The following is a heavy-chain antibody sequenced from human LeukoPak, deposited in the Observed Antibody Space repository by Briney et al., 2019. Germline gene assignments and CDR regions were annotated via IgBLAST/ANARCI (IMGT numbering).Heavy chain of an antibody. CDR1: GFTFSSYG. Sequence: PGGSLRLSCAASGFTFSSYGMHWVRQAPGKGLEWVAVISYDGSNKYHADSVKGRFTISRDNSKNTLYLQMNSLRAEDTAVYYCARDLPGGPTDPWGQGTLVTVSS. CDR2: ISYDGSNK. CDR3: ARDLPGGPTDP. D-gene: IGHD3-10*01. J-gene: IGHJ5*02. V-gene: IGHV3-30*12.